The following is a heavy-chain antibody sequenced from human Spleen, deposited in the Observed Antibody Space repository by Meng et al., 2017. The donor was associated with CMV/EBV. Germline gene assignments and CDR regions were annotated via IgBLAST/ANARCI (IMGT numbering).Heavy chain of an antibody. V-gene: IGHV3-33*08. CDR3: ARDLQLLYNTGPFDY. CDR2: IWYDGSNK. CDR1: GFTFSRFS. J-gene: IGHJ4*02. D-gene: IGHD2-2*02. Sequence: GESLKISCAASGFTFSRFSMNWVRQAPGKGLEWVAVIWYDGSNKYYADSVKGRFTISRDNSKNTLYLQMSSLRPEDTAVYYCARDLQLLYNTGPFDYWGQGTLVTVSS.